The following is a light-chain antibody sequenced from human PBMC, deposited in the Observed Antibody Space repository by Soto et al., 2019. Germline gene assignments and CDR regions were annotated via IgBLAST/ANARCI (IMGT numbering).Light chain of an antibody. CDR3: MQGTHWPLT. CDR2: KVS. J-gene: IGKJ1*01. V-gene: IGKV2-30*01. Sequence: DVVMTQSPLSLPVALGQPASISCRSSQSLVYSDGNTYLNWFQQRPGQSPRRLIYKVSNRDSGVPDRLSGSGSGTDFTLKISRXEAEDVGVYYCMQGTHWPLTFGQGTKVDIK. CDR1: QSLVYSDGNTY.